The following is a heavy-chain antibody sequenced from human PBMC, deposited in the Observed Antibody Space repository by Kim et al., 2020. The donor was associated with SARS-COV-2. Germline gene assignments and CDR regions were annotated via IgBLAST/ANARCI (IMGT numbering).Heavy chain of an antibody. D-gene: IGHD3-3*01. Sequence: KGRFTISRDNAKNSLYLQMNSLRAEDTAVYYCAREITIFGVVIDYYGMDVWGQGTTVTVSS. CDR3: AREITIFGVVIDYYGMDV. V-gene: IGHV3-48*03. J-gene: IGHJ6*02.